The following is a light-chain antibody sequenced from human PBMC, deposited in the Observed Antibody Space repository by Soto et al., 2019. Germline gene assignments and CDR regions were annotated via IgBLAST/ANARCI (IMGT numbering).Light chain of an antibody. CDR3: QQYGTSEII. V-gene: IGKV3-20*01. CDR2: GVS. CDR1: QPVSSYF. J-gene: IGKJ5*01. Sequence: EIVLTQSPGTLSLSPGESAALSCRASQPVSSYFLAWYQQKPGPASRLIFYGVSSRASGIPDRFFGRGSGKDFPLTISRLATEDFAVFYCQQYGTSEIIFGQGTRLEI.